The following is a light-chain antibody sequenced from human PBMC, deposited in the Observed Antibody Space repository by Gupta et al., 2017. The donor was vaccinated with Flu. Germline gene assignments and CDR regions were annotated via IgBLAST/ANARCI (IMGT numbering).Light chain of an antibody. CDR3: QSYDSSLSGSVV. Sequence: QSVLTQPPSVSGAPGQRVTISCTGSSSNIGAGYDVHWYQQLPGTAPKLLILVNSNRPSGVPDRFSVSKSGTSASPAITGLQAEDEADDYCQSYDSSLSGSVVFGGGTKLTVL. V-gene: IGLV1-40*01. CDR2: VNS. CDR1: SSNIGAGYD. J-gene: IGLJ2*01.